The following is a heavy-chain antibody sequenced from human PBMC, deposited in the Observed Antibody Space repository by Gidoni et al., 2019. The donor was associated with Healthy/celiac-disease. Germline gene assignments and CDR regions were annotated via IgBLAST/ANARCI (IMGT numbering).Heavy chain of an antibody. CDR2: IRSKAYGGTT. D-gene: IGHD5-12*01. CDR1: GFTFGGYA. Sequence: EVQLVESGGGLVKPGRSLRLSCPASGFTFGGYAMSWFRQAPGKGLGWVGFIRSKAYGGTTEYAASVKGRFTISRDDSKSIAYLQMNSLKTEDTAVYYCTREASDIVATAFDYWGQGTLVTVSS. V-gene: IGHV3-49*05. J-gene: IGHJ4*02. CDR3: TREASDIVATAFDY.